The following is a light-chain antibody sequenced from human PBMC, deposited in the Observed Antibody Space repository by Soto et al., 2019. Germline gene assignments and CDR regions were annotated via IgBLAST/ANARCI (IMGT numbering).Light chain of an antibody. V-gene: IGKV1-5*01. Sequence: DIQMTQSPSTLSASVGDRVTITCRASQSINGWLAWYQQRPGKAPNLLIYDASTLESGVPSRFSGSGSGTEFTLTISSLQPDDFATYYCQQYSNHSTGFGQGTKV. CDR3: QQYSNHSTG. J-gene: IGKJ1*01. CDR1: QSINGW. CDR2: DAS.